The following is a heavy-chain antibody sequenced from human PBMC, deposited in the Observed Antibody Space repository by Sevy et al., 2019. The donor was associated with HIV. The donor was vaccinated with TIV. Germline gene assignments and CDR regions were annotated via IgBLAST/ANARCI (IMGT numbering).Heavy chain of an antibody. J-gene: IGHJ6*02. CDR1: GGSISSRSHH. V-gene: IGHV4-39*01. Sequence: SETLSLTCTVSGGSISSRSHHWGWIRQPPGKGLEWIGSIYYSGSTYYTPSLKSRVTISVDTSKNQFSLKLSSVTAADTAVYYCARHGPPPGYYDFWSGPGTEYYGMDVWGQGTTVTVSS. CDR2: IYYSGST. D-gene: IGHD3-3*01. CDR3: ARHGPPPGYYDFWSGPGTEYYGMDV.